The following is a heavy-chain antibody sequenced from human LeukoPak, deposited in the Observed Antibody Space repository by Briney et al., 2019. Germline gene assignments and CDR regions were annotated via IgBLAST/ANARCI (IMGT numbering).Heavy chain of an antibody. CDR3: ATLTPMVRGVTGLHLSYYFDY. V-gene: IGHV1-2*05. CDR1: GYTFTGYY. CDR2: INPNSGGT. J-gene: IGHJ4*02. D-gene: IGHD3-10*01. Sequence: GASVKVSCKASGYTFTGYYMHWVRQAPGQGLEWMGRINPNSGGTNYAQKFQGRVTMTRDTSISTAYMELSRLRSDDTVVYYCATLTPMVRGVTGLHLSYYFDYWGQGTLVTVSS.